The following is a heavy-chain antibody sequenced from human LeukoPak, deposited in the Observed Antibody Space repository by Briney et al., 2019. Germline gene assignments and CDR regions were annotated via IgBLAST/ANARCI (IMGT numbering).Heavy chain of an antibody. D-gene: IGHD3-16*01. Sequence: PGGSLRLSCAASGFTFSSYSMNWVRQAPGKGLEWVAVISYDGSNKYYADSVKGRFTISRDNSKNTLYLQMNSLRAEDTAVYYCARDYGTYYYYYGMDVWGQGTTVTVSS. CDR3: ARDYGTYYYYYGMDV. CDR1: GFTFSSYS. CDR2: ISYDGSNK. V-gene: IGHV3-30*03. J-gene: IGHJ6*02.